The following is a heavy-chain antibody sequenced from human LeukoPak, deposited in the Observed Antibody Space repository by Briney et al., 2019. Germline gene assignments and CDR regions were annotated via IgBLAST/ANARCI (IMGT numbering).Heavy chain of an antibody. CDR2: IYYSGST. Sequence: SETLPLTCTVSGGSISSYYWSWIRQPPGKGLEWIGYIYYSGSTNYNPSLKSRVTISVDTSKNQFSLKLSSVTAADTAVYYCARDQTTMVRGVIKHWFDPWGQGTLVTVSS. J-gene: IGHJ5*02. V-gene: IGHV4-59*01. D-gene: IGHD3-10*01. CDR1: GGSISSYY. CDR3: ARDQTTMVRGVIKHWFDP.